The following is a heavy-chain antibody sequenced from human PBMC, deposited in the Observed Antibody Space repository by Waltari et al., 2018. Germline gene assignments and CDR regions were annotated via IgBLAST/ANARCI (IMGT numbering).Heavy chain of an antibody. Sequence: QVQLVQSGAEVKKPGASVKVSCKASGYTFTSYDINWVRQATGQGLEWMGWMNPNSGNTGYAQKLQGRVTITRNTSISTAYMELSSLRSEDTAVYYCARGSGDSYYDFWSGRPEYYYYMDVWGKGTTVTVSS. CDR1: GYTFTSYD. J-gene: IGHJ6*03. CDR3: ARGSGDSYYDFWSGRPEYYYYMDV. CDR2: MNPNSGNT. V-gene: IGHV1-8*03. D-gene: IGHD3-3*01.